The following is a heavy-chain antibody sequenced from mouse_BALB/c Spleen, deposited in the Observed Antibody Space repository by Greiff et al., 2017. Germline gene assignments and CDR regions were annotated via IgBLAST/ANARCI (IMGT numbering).Heavy chain of an antibody. CDR3: TRVITTVVARYAMDY. D-gene: IGHD1-1*01. CDR1: GFTFSSYT. CDR2: ISSGGSYT. J-gene: IGHJ4*01. Sequence: EVMLVESGGGLVKPGGSLKLSCAASGFTFSSYTMSWVRQTPEKRLEWVATISSGGSYTYYPDSVKGRFTISRDNAKNTLYLQMSSLKSEDTAMYYCTRVITTVVARYAMDYWGQGTSVTVSS. V-gene: IGHV5-6-4*01.